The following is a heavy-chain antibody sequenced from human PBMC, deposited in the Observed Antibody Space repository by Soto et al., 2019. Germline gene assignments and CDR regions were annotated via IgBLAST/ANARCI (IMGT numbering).Heavy chain of an antibody. J-gene: IGHJ4*02. D-gene: IGHD2-15*01. CDR3: ARDFYSLAYYFDH. CDR2: ISGNDGKT. CDR1: GYRSTNHG. Sequence: AASVKVSCKASGYRSTNHGISWVRQAPGQGLEWMGWISGNDGKTKYARKFQGRVTMTTDTSTSTAYMEVRSLRSDDTAVYYCARDFYSLAYYFDHWGQGTLVTVSS. V-gene: IGHV1-18*01.